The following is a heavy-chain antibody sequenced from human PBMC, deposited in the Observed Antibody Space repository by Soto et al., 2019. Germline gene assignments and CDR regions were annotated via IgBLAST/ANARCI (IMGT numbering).Heavy chain of an antibody. CDR3: ARDFVSIVYYYYGMDV. CDR1: GGTFSSYT. CDR2: IIPILGIA. Sequence: QVQLVQSGAEVKKPGSSVKVSCKASGGTFSSYTISWVRQAPGQGLEWMGRIIPILGIANYAQKFQGRVTIPADKSTSKAYMELSSLRSEDTAVYYCARDFVSIVYYYYGMDVWGQGTTVTVSS. J-gene: IGHJ6*02. D-gene: IGHD3-16*02. V-gene: IGHV1-69*08.